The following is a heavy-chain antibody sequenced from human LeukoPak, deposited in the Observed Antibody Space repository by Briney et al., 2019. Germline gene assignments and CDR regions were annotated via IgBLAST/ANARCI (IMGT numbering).Heavy chain of an antibody. CDR2: IYYSGST. CDR1: GGSISSGGYY. CDR3: ARVAAAGTFDYYYGMDV. V-gene: IGHV4-31*03. J-gene: IGHJ6*02. D-gene: IGHD6-13*01. Sequence: PSETLSLTCTVSGGSISSGGYYWRWIRQHPGKGLEWIGYIYYSGSTYYNPSLKSRVTISVDTSKNQFSLKLSSVTAADTAVYYCARVAAAGTFDYYYGMDVWGQGTTVTVSS.